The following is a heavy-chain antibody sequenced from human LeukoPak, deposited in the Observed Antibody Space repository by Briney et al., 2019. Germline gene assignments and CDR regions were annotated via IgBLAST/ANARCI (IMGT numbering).Heavy chain of an antibody. CDR3: ARSQYCSGGSCHTDS. Sequence: GESLKISCKGSGYSFTSYWIGWVRQMPGKGLERMGIIYPGDSDTRYSPSFQGQVTISADKSISTAYLQWSSLKASDTAMYYCARSQYCSGGSCHTDSWGQGTLVTVSS. D-gene: IGHD2-15*01. J-gene: IGHJ5*02. CDR1: GYSFTSYW. V-gene: IGHV5-51*01. CDR2: IYPGDSDT.